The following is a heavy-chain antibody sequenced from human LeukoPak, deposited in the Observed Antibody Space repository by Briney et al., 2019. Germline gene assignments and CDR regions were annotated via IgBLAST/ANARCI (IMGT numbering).Heavy chain of an antibody. CDR2: IIHSGST. J-gene: IGHJ4*02. D-gene: IGHD2-8*01. CDR3: ARGILVTVYAAFDY. Sequence: SETLSLTCGVYGGSFSGYYWTWIRQFPGMGLEWIAEIIHSGSTNYNPSLTGRVTLSVDTSKNQFSLQLSSVTAADTAVYYCARGILVTVYAAFDYWGQGSLVTVSS. CDR1: GGSFSGYY. V-gene: IGHV4-34*01.